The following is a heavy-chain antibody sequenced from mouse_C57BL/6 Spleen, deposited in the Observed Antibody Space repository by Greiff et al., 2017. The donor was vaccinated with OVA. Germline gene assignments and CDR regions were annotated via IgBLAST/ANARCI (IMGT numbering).Heavy chain of an antibody. CDR3: AREWN. D-gene: IGHD1-3*01. V-gene: IGHV1-50*01. CDR2: LDPSDSYT. CDR1: GYTFTSYW. J-gene: IGHJ2*01. Sequence: VQLQQPGAELVKPGASVKLSCKASGYTFTSYWMQWVKQRPGQGLEWIGKLDPSDSYTNYNQKFKGNATLTVDTSSSTAYIQLSSLTAEDSAVYYCAREWNWGQGTTLTVSS.